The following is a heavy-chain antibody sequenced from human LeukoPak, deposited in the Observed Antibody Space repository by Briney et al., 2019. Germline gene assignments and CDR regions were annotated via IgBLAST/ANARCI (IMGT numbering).Heavy chain of an antibody. V-gene: IGHV1-46*01. J-gene: IGHJ4*02. Sequence: ASVKVSCKASGYTFTSYYMHWVRQAPGQGLEWMGIISPSGGSTSYAQKFQGRVTMTRDTSTSTVYMELSSLRSEDTAAYYCARSQGPASVDYWGQGTLVTVSS. CDR2: ISPSGGST. CDR3: ARSQGPASVDY. CDR1: GYTFTSYY.